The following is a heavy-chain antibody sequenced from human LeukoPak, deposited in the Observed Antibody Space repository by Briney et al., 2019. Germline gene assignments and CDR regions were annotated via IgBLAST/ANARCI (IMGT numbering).Heavy chain of an antibody. D-gene: IGHD2-8*01. Sequence: PSETLSLTCAVYGGSFSGYCWSWIRQPPGKGLEWIGEINHSGSTNYNPSLKSRVTISVDTSKNQFSLKLSSVTAADTAVYYCARVGYCTNGVCSRFDYWGQGTLVTVSS. J-gene: IGHJ4*02. CDR3: ARVGYCTNGVCSRFDY. V-gene: IGHV4-34*01. CDR1: GGSFSGYC. CDR2: INHSGST.